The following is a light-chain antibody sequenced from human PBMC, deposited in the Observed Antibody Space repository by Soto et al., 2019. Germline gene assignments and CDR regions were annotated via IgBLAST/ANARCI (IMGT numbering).Light chain of an antibody. Sequence: QSALTQPPSASGSPGQSVSISCTGTSSDIGAYNFVSWCQQHPGKAPRLMIYGVSKRPSGVPDRFSGSKSGNTASLTVSGLQAEDEADYYCSSYAGSNNYVVFGGGTKLTVL. CDR3: SSYAGSNNYVV. CDR1: SSDIGAYNF. CDR2: GVS. V-gene: IGLV2-8*01. J-gene: IGLJ2*01.